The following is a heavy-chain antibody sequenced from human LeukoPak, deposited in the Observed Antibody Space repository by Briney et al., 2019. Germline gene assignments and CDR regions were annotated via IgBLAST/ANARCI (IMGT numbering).Heavy chain of an antibody. V-gene: IGHV3-23*01. CDR2: ISGGGGST. CDR1: GFTFSSYA. Sequence: PGGSLRLFCGASGFTFSSYAMSWVRGAPGKGLEWVSAISGGGGSTYCADSVKGRFPISRDSSKITLYLQLNNLRAEDTAVYYCAKIGMQQWLEYYFDYWGQGTLVTVSS. J-gene: IGHJ4*02. D-gene: IGHD6-19*01. CDR3: AKIGMQQWLEYYFDY.